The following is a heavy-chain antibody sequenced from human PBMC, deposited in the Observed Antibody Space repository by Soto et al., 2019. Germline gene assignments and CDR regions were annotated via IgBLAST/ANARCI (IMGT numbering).Heavy chain of an antibody. D-gene: IGHD6-13*01. CDR1: GFTFSSYS. Sequence: GGSLRLSCAASGFTFSSYSMNWVRQAPGKGLEWVSSISSSSSYIYYAESVKGRFTISRDNAKNSLYLQKNNLRAEDTAVFYCARSLASGRSSSWLTWGQGTLVTVSS. CDR3: ARSLASGRSSSWLT. CDR2: ISSSSSYI. V-gene: IGHV3-21*01. J-gene: IGHJ5*02.